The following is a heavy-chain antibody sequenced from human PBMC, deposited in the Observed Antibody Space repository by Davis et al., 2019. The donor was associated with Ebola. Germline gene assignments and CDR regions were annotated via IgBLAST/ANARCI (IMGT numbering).Heavy chain of an antibody. D-gene: IGHD3-10*01. J-gene: IGHJ6*04. CDR1: GYTFTVYY. CDR3: ARGILWFGELLFQYGMDV. V-gene: IGHV1-2*06. CDR2: INPSSGGT. Sequence: ASVKVSCKASGYTFTVYYMHWVRQAPGQGLEWMGRINPSSGGTNYAQKFQGRVTMTRDTSISTAYMELSSLRSEDTAVYYCARGILWFGELLFQYGMDVWGKGTTVTVSS.